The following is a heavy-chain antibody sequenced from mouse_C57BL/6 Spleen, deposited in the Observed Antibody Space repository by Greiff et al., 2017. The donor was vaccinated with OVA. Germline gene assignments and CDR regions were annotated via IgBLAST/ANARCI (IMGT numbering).Heavy chain of an antibody. CDR2: IDPNSGGN. CDR3: ARSGYLLRYAMDY. J-gene: IGHJ4*01. V-gene: IGHV1-72*01. D-gene: IGHD2-1*01. CDR1: GYTFTSYW. Sequence: VQLQQSGAELVKPGASVKLSCKASGYTFTSYWMHWVKQRPGRGLEWIGRIDPNSGGNKYNETLKSKATLTVDKPSSTAYMQRSSLTSEDSAVYYCARSGYLLRYAMDYWGQGTSVTVSS.